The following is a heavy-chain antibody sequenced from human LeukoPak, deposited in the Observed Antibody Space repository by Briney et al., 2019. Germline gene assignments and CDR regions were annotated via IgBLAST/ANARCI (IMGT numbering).Heavy chain of an antibody. V-gene: IGHV3-48*04. CDR3: ATDSPETAAFDY. CDR2: IVGSSSTK. CDR1: GFSFSTYS. Sequence: PGGSLRLSCAASGFSFSTYSMNWVRQTPGEGLEWVSYIVGSSSTKYYADSVKGRFTISRDNAKNSLYLQMDSLRAEDTAVYYCATDSPETAAFDYWGQGTLVTVSS. J-gene: IGHJ4*02. D-gene: IGHD1-1*01.